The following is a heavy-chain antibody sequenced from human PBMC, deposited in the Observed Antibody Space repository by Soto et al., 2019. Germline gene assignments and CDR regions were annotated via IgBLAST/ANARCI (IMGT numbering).Heavy chain of an antibody. Sequence: QITLKESGPTLVKPTQTLTLTCTFSGFSLSTSGVGVGWIRQPPGKALEWLALIYWDDDKRYSPSLKSRLTITKDTSKNQVVLTMTNMDPVDTATYYCAHETRVVIGTTSDFYYYYYMDVWGKGTTVTVSS. V-gene: IGHV2-5*02. CDR1: GFSLSTSGVG. CDR2: IYWDDDK. D-gene: IGHD1-20*01. J-gene: IGHJ6*03. CDR3: AHETRVVIGTTSDFYYYYYMDV.